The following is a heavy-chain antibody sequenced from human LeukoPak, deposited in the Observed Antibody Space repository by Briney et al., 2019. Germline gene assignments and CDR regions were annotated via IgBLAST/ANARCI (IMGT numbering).Heavy chain of an antibody. CDR2: TYYSGST. J-gene: IGHJ3*02. D-gene: IGHD3-10*01. CDR3: ARPITMVRGVLPGDDAFDI. V-gene: IGHV4-39*01. Sequence: SETLSLTCTVSGGSISSSSYYWGWIRQPPGKGLEWIGSTYYSGSTYYDPSLKSRVTISVDTSKNQFSLKLSSVTAADTAVYYCARPITMVRGVLPGDDAFDIWGQGTMVTVSS. CDR1: GGSISSSSYY.